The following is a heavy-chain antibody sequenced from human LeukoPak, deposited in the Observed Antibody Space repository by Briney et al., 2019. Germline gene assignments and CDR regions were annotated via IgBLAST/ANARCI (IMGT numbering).Heavy chain of an antibody. CDR1: GFTFSDYS. J-gene: IGHJ4*02. D-gene: IGHD3-22*01. CDR2: ISTTSSSTI. V-gene: IGHV3-48*01. CDR3: ARDRGSSGYHFDY. Sequence: GGSLRLSCAASGFTFSDYSMNWVRQAPGKGLEWVSYISTTSSSTIYYADSVKGRFTISRDNAKNSLYLQMNSLRAEDTAGYYCARDRGSSGYHFDYWGQGTLVTVSS.